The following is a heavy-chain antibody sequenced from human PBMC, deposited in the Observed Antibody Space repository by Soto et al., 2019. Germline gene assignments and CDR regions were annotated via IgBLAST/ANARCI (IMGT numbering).Heavy chain of an antibody. CDR1: GGSISSGGYY. D-gene: IGHD3-22*01. CDR2: IYYSGST. V-gene: IGHV4-31*03. J-gene: IGHJ4*02. Sequence: NPSETLSLTCTVSGGSISSGGYYWSWIRQHPGKGLEWIGYIYYSGSTYYNPSLKSRVTISVDTSKNQFSLKLSSVTAADTAVYYCIGGSSGYQSFDYWGQGTLVTVSS. CDR3: IGGSSGYQSFDY.